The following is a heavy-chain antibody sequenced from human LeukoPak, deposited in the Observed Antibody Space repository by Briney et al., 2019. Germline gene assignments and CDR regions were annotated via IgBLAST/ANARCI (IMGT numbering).Heavy chain of an antibody. CDR2: IYTSGSTYTSGST. V-gene: IGHV4-4*07. CDR3: ARDYDSSGYLP. J-gene: IGHJ5*02. CDR1: GGSISRYY. D-gene: IGHD3-22*01. Sequence: SETLSLTCTVSGGSISRYYWSWIRQPAGKGLEWIGRIYTSGSTYTSGSTNYNPSLKSRVTISVDKSKNQFSLRLSSVTAADTAVYYCARDYDSSGYLPWGQGTLVTVSS.